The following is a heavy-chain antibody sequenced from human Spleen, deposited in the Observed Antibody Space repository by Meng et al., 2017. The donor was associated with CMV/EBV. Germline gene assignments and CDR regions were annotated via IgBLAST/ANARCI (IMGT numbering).Heavy chain of an antibody. CDR2: IRSDGTST. Sequence: GESLKISCATSGFTFSDYYMSWIRQAPGKGLEWVSNIRSDGTSTYYADSVRGRFTISRDNAKNSVFLQMNSLRGGDTAVYYCAREAGMDVWGQGTTVTVSS. J-gene: IGHJ6*02. CDR1: GFTFSDYY. CDR3: AREAGMDV. V-gene: IGHV3-11*04.